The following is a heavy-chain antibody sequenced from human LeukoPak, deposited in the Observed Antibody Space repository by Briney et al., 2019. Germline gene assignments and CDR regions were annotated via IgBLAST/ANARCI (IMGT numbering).Heavy chain of an antibody. V-gene: IGHV4-39*01. J-gene: IGHJ4*02. Sequence: SETLSLTCTVSGGSISSSSYYWGWIRQPPGKGLEWIGSLYYSGNTYYNPSLKSRVTISVDTSKNHFSLKLSSVTAAETAVYYCARQEWLLRTFDYWGQGTLVTVSS. CDR1: GGSISSSSYY. CDR2: LYYSGNT. D-gene: IGHD6-19*01. CDR3: ARQEWLLRTFDY.